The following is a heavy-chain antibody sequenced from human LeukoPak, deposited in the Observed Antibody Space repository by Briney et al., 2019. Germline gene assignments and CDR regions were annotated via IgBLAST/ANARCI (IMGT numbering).Heavy chain of an antibody. Sequence: SETLSLTCTVSGASRSGYHWSWIRQPPGKGLEWLGYIYSNERTNYNPSLKSRVTISVDTSKNQFSLKLSSVTAADTAVYYCARGGTWIQLWSDFDYWGQGTLVTVSS. CDR2: IYSNERT. D-gene: IGHD5-18*01. V-gene: IGHV4-59*01. J-gene: IGHJ4*02. CDR1: GASRSGYH. CDR3: ARGGTWIQLWSDFDY.